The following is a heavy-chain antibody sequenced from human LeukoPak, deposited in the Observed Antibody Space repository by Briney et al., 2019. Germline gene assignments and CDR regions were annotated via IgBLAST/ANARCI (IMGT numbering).Heavy chain of an antibody. D-gene: IGHD1-26*01. CDR3: AKSVGATAFDY. Sequence: PGGSQRLSCAASGFTFSTYSMNWVRQAPGKGLEWVSSISSSSSYIYYADSMKGRFTISRDNSKNTLYLQMNSLRAEDTAVYYCAKSVGATAFDYWGQGTLVTVSS. CDR1: GFTFSTYS. V-gene: IGHV3-21*04. J-gene: IGHJ4*02. CDR2: ISSSSSYI.